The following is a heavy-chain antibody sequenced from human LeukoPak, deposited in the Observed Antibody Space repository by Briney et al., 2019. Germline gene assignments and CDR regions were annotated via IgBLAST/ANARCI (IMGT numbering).Heavy chain of an antibody. D-gene: IGHD3-10*01. J-gene: IGHJ4*02. CDR3: AKGYYGSGSYYQRPEVFDY. V-gene: IGHV3-21*04. CDR2: ISSSSSYI. Sequence: GGSLRLSCEASGFTFSSYTMNWVRRAPGKGLEWVSSISSSSSYIYYADSVKGRFTISRDNSKNTLYLQMNSLRAEDTAVYYCAKGYYGSGSYYQRPEVFDYWGQGTLVTVSS. CDR1: GFTFSSYT.